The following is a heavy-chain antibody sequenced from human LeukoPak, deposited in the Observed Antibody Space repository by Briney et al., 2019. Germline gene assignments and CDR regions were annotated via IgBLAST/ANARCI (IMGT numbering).Heavy chain of an antibody. CDR2: IDHSGST. D-gene: IGHD6-13*01. J-gene: IGHJ5*02. Sequence: SETLSLTCAVYGGSFSGYYWSWIRQPPGKGLEWIGEIDHSGSTNYNPSLKSRVTISVDTSKNQFSLKLSSVAAADTAVYYCARDPTAAGKGAWFDPWGQGTLVTVSS. CDR1: GGSFSGYY. CDR3: ARDPTAAGKGAWFDP. V-gene: IGHV4-34*01.